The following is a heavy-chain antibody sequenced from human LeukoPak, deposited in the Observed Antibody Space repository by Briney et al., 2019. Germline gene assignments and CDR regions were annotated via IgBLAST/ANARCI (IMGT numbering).Heavy chain of an antibody. D-gene: IGHD3-10*01. CDR2: ISAYNGNT. CDR1: GYTFTSYG. V-gene: IGHV1-18*01. Sequence: GASVKVSCKASGYTFTSYGISWVRQAPGQGLEWMGWISAYNGNTNYAQKLQGRVTMTTDTSTSTAYMELRSLRSDDTAVYYCARVPEGVVRGVIINWGQGTLVTVSS. J-gene: IGHJ4*02. CDR3: ARVPEGVVRGVIIN.